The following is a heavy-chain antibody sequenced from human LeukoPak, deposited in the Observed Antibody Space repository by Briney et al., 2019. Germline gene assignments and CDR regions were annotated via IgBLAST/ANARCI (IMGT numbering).Heavy chain of an antibody. CDR1: VGSICNSY. CDR2: ISTGGDI. CDR3: VRGPGRGYSLEP. D-gene: IGHD5-12*01. V-gene: IGHV4-4*07. Sequence: SETLSLTCAVSVGSICNSYCSWARQPPGKGLEWIGYISTGGDINYNPSLKSRATTSINTSNNQLSLTLTSVTTADTAVYFCVRGPGRGYSLEPWGQGSLVTVSS. J-gene: IGHJ5*02.